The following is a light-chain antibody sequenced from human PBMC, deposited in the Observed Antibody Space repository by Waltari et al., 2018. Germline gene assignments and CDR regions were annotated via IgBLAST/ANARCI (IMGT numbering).Light chain of an antibody. V-gene: IGLV1-40*01. CDR2: ENN. J-gene: IGLJ1*01. CDR3: QSYDGTLGGLYV. Sequence: QSVLTQSPSVSGAPGQRVTISCSGISSNSGAGHGVHWYQQFPGTAPKLLICENNNRPSGVPDRCSGSKSGTSASLVITGLQAEDEADYYCQSYDGTLGGLYVFGSGTAVTVL. CDR1: SSNSGAGHG.